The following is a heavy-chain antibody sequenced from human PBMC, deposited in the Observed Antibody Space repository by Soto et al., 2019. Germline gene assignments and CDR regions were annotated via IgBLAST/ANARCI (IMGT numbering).Heavy chain of an antibody. V-gene: IGHV7-4-1*01. D-gene: IGHD3-3*01. J-gene: IGHJ6*02. CDR2: INTNTGNP. CDR3: ARDSDFWSGYYRVLLEGGSYYGMDV. Sequence: GASVKVSCKASGYTFTSYAMNWVRQAPGQGLEWMGWINTNTGNPTYAQGFTGRFVFSLDTSVSTACLQICSLKAEDTAVYYCARDSDFWSGYYRVLLEGGSYYGMDVWGQGTTVTVSS. CDR1: GYTFTSYA.